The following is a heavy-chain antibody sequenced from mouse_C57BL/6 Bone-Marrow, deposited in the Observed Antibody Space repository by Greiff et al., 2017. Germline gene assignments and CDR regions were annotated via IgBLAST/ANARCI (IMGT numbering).Heavy chain of an antibody. CDR3: ARSDDGYYDY. D-gene: IGHD2-3*01. V-gene: IGHV1-26*01. J-gene: IGHJ2*01. CDR2: INPNNGGT. Sequence: EVQLQQSGPELVKPGASVKISCKASGYTFTDYYMNWVKQSHGKSLEWIGDINPNNGGTSYNQKFKGKATLTVDKSSSTAYMELRSLTSEDSAVXYCARSDDGYYDYWGQGTTLTVSS. CDR1: GYTFTDYY.